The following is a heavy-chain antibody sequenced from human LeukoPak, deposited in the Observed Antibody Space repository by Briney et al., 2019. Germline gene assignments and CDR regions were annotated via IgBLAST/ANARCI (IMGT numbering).Heavy chain of an antibody. V-gene: IGHV1-46*01. CDR3: ARGYSSSWYRNYYYYMDV. D-gene: IGHD6-13*01. CDR2: INPSGGST. CDR1: GYTFTSYY. J-gene: IGHJ6*03. Sequence: ASVKVSCKASGYTFTSYYMHWVRQAPGQGLEWMGIINPSGGSTSYAQKFQGRVTMTRDMSTGTVYMELSSLRSEDTAVYYCARGYSSSWYRNYYYYMDVWGKGTTVTVSS.